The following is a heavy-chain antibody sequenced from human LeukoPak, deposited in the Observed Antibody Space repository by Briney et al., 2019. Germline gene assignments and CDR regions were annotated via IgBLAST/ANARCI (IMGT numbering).Heavy chain of an antibody. J-gene: IGHJ3*02. V-gene: IGHV1-18*01. D-gene: IGHD6-13*01. Sequence: EASVKVSCKASGYTFTSYGISWVRQALGQGLEWMGWISAYNGNTNYAQKLQGRVTMTTDTSTSTAYMELRSLRSDDTAVYYCARGGSSWSQGGFDIWGQGTMVTVSS. CDR2: ISAYNGNT. CDR1: GYTFTSYG. CDR3: ARGGSSWSQGGFDI.